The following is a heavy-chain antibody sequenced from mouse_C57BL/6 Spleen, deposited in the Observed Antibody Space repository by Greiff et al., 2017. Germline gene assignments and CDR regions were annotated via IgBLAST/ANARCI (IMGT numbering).Heavy chain of an antibody. CDR1: GYTFTSYT. D-gene: IGHD2-4*01. CDR3: ARGDDYSAWFAY. V-gene: IGHV1-4*01. CDR2: INPSSGYT. J-gene: IGHJ3*01. Sequence: QVQLQQSGAELARPGASVKMSCKASGYTFTSYTMHWVKQRPGQGLEWIGYINPSSGYTKYNQKFKDKATLTADKSSSTAYMQLSSLTSEDSAVYDCARGDDYSAWFAYWGQGTLVTVSA.